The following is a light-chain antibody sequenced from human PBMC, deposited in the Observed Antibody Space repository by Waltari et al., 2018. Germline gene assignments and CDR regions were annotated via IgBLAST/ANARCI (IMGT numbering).Light chain of an antibody. J-gene: IGKJ1*01. Sequence: DIVLTQSPATLSLSPGERATLSCRASQHINMNLAWYQQKPGQAPRRLFYGASTRESGVPARFSGSGCGTEFTLTISSLQSEDLGLYYCQHYNDWPPWTFGQGTRVE. CDR3: QHYNDWPPWT. V-gene: IGKV3-15*01. CDR1: QHINMN. CDR2: GAS.